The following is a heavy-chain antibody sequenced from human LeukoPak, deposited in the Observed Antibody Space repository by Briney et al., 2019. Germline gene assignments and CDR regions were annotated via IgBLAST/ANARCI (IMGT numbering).Heavy chain of an antibody. CDR2: ISGSGGST. V-gene: IGHV3-23*01. D-gene: IGHD1-14*01. Sequence: GGSLRLSCAASGFTLSTYAMSWARQTPGKGLEWVSAISGSGGSTYYADSVKGRFTISRDNSKNTLYLQMNSLRAEDTAVYYCAKDPGTRVYYMDVWGKGTTVTVSS. CDR1: GFTLSTYA. J-gene: IGHJ6*03. CDR3: AKDPGTRVYYMDV.